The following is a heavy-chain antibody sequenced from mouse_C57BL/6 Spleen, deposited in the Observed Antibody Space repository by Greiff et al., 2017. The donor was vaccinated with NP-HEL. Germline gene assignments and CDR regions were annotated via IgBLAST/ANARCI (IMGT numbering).Heavy chain of an antibody. V-gene: IGHV1-59*01. CDR1: GYTFTSYW. Sequence: VQLQQSGAELVRPGTSVKLSCKASGYTFTSYWMHWVKQRPGQGLEWIGVIDPSDSYTNYNQKFKGKATLTVDTSSSTAYMQLSSLTSEDSAVYYCAGYGSSLFAYWGQGTLVTVSA. CDR2: IDPSDSYT. D-gene: IGHD1-1*01. CDR3: AGYGSSLFAY. J-gene: IGHJ3*01.